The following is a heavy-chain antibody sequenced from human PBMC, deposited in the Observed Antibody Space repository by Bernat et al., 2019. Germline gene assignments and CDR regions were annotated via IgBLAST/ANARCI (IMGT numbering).Heavy chain of an antibody. V-gene: IGHV3-53*01. D-gene: IGHD3/OR15-3a*01. J-gene: IGHJ3*02. CDR3: ARGNSLDGYAFDI. CDR2: IYSGGST. Sequence: EVQLVESGGGLIQPGGSLRLSCAASGFTVSSNYMSWVRQAPGEGLEWVSVIYSGGSTYYADSVKGRFTISRDNSKNTLYLQMNSLRDEDTAVYYCARGNSLDGYAFDIWGQGTMVTVSS. CDR1: GFTVSSNY.